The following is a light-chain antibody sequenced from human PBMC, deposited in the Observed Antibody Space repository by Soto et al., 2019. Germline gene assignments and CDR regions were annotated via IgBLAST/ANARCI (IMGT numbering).Light chain of an antibody. CDR2: EVS. Sequence: QSALTQPASVSGSPGQSITISCTGTSSDVGGYNYVSWFQHHPGKAPKLMIFEVSERPSGVSNRFSGSKSGNTASLTISGLLAEEEADYYCSSSYSSSTLCVFGAGTKLTVL. CDR3: SSSYSSSTLCV. J-gene: IGLJ1*01. CDR1: SSDVGGYNY. V-gene: IGLV2-14*01.